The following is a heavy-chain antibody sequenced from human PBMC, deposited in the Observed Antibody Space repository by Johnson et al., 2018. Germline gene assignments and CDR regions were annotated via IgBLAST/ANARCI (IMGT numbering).Heavy chain of an antibody. D-gene: IGHD3-22*01. V-gene: IGHV3-49*03. J-gene: IGHJ6*03. CDR1: GFTFGDYA. Sequence: VQLVQSGGGLVQPGRSLRLSCTASGFTFGDYAMSWFRQAPGKGLEWGGFIRSKANSYATGYAASVKGRFTISRKDSKTPGYLQMNSLKTEDTAVYYCTRHDDMIVVEYYYYYMDVWGKGTTVPVSS. CDR2: IRSKANSYAT. CDR3: TRHDDMIVVEYYYYYMDV.